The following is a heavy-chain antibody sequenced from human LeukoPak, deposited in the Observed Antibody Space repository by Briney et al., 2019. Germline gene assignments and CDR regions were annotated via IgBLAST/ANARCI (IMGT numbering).Heavy chain of an antibody. CDR3: ARAAEDYYGSGSFKYYYYYYYMDV. CDR1: GGSISSYY. CDR2: IYTSGST. V-gene: IGHV4-4*07. Sequence: PSETLSHTCTVSGGSISSYYWSWIRQPAGKGLGWIGRIYTSGSTNYNPSLKSRVTMSVDTSKNQFSLKLSSVTAADTAVYYCARAAEDYYGSGSFKYYYYYYYMDVWGKGTTVTVSS. D-gene: IGHD3-10*01. J-gene: IGHJ6*03.